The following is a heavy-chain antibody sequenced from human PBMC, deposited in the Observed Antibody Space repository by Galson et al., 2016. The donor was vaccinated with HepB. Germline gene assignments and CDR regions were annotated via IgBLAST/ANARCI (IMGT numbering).Heavy chain of an antibody. CDR3: ARAPAIKNYYDSSGYPAGDTFDI. Sequence: ETLSLTCTVSGGSISNYYWNWIRQPPGKGLEWIGYIDYSGIINYTPSLKSRVTISVDTSKNQFSLKLSSVTTADTAVYYCARAPAIKNYYDSSGYPAGDTFDIWGQGTVVTVSS. V-gene: IGHV4-59*01. D-gene: IGHD3-22*01. J-gene: IGHJ3*02. CDR1: GGSISNYY. CDR2: IDYSGII.